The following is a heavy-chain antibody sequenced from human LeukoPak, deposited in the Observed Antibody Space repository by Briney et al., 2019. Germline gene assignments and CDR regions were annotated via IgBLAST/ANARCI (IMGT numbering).Heavy chain of an antibody. D-gene: IGHD3-3*01. J-gene: IGHJ6*02. V-gene: IGHV1-69*01. Sequence: SVKVSCKASGGTFSTYAISWVRQAPGQGLEWMGGIIPIFGTTNFAQKFQGRVTITADESTSTAYMELRSLRSDDTAVYYCARWDYDFWSGYYNYYYYGMDVWGQGTTVTVSS. CDR2: IIPIFGTT. CDR3: ARWDYDFWSGYYNYYYYGMDV. CDR1: GGTFSTYA.